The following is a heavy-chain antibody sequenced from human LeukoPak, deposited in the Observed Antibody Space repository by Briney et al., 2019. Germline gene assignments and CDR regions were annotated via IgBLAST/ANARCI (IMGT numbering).Heavy chain of an antibody. D-gene: IGHD2-2*01. CDR3: VRGGCASTSCYDG. V-gene: IGHV3-33*01. J-gene: IGHJ4*02. Sequence: GGSLRLSCAASGFTFSSFGMHWVRQAPGKGLEWVAVIWYDGSNKYYADSVKGRFTISRDNFKNTVYLQMNSLRAEDTAVYYCVRGGCASTSCYDGWGQGTLVTVSS. CDR1: GFTFSSFG. CDR2: IWYDGSNK.